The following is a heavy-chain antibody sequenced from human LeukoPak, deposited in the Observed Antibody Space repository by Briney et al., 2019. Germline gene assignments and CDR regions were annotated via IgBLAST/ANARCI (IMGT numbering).Heavy chain of an antibody. CDR2: MYSGGST. Sequence: PGGSLRFSCAASGFTVSSYYMTWVRQAPGKGLEWVSVMYSGGSTYYADSVKGRVAISRDNSQNTVFLQMNSVRVEDTAVYYCAPTTVTTGPFAYWGQGTLVTVSS. D-gene: IGHD4-17*01. CDR3: APTTVTTGPFAY. J-gene: IGHJ4*02. V-gene: IGHV3-66*01. CDR1: GFTVSSYY.